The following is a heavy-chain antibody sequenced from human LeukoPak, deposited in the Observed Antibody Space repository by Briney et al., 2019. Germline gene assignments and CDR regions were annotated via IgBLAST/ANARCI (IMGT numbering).Heavy chain of an antibody. CDR1: GGSISSSSYY. V-gene: IGHV4-61*01. J-gene: IGHJ4*02. CDR3: ARDPHYYDSGYYFDY. D-gene: IGHD3-22*01. Sequence: PSETLSLTCTVSGGSISSSSYYWGWIRQPPGKGLEWFGYIYYSGSTNYNPSLKSRVTISVDTSKNQFSLKLSSVTAADTAVYYCARDPHYYDSGYYFDYWGQGTLVTVSS. CDR2: IYYSGST.